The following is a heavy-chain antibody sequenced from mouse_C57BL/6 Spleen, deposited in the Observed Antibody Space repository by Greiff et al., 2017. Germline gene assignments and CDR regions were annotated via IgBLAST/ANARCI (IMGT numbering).Heavy chain of an antibody. J-gene: IGHJ4*01. D-gene: IGHD2-1*01. CDR2: IYPGDGDT. Sequence: QVQLQQSGPELVKPGASVKISCKASGYAISSYWMNWVKQRPGKGLEWIGQIYPGDGDTNSNGQFKGTATLTADKSSSTAYMQLSSLTSEDSAVYFCASGGYYRNYVRAMDYWGQGTSVTVSS. CDR3: ASGGYYRNYVRAMDY. CDR1: GYAISSYW. V-gene: IGHV1-80*01.